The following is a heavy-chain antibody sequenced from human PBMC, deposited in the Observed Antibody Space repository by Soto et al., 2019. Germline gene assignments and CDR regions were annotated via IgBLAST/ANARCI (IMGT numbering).Heavy chain of an antibody. D-gene: IGHD2-2*02. Sequence: KAGGSLRLSCAASGFTFSSYSMNWVRQAPGKGLEWVSSISSSSSYIYYADSVKGRFTISRDNAKNSLYLQMNSLRAEDTAVYYCARAGYCSSTSCYTYYYYGMDVWGQGTTVTVSS. CDR3: ARAGYCSSTSCYTYYYYGMDV. CDR2: ISSSSSYI. V-gene: IGHV3-21*01. CDR1: GFTFSSYS. J-gene: IGHJ6*02.